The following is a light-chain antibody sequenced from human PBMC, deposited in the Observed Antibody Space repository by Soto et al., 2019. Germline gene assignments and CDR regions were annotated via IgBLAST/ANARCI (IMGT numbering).Light chain of an antibody. CDR1: QSVNRN. CDR3: QQYNNWPT. CDR2: GAS. Sequence: EIVMTQSPATLSVSPGERATLSCRASQSVNRNLAWYQQKPGQAPRLLIYGASTRATGVPARFSGSGSGTEFALTVSSLQSEDFAVYFWQQYNNWPTFGQGTKVEIK. V-gene: IGKV3-15*01. J-gene: IGKJ1*01.